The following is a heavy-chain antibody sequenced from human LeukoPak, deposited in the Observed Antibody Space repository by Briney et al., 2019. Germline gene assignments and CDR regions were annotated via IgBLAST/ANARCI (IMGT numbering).Heavy chain of an antibody. D-gene: IGHD5-12*01. CDR2: ITPILGIA. CDR3: ARGTQDIVATHELDY. J-gene: IGHJ4*02. CDR1: GGTFSSYA. V-gene: IGHV1-69*04. Sequence: ASVKVSCKASGGTFSSYAISWVRQAPGQGLEWMGRITPILGIANYAQKFQGRVTITADKSTSTAYMELSSLRSEDTAVYYCARGTQDIVATHELDYWGQGTLVTVSS.